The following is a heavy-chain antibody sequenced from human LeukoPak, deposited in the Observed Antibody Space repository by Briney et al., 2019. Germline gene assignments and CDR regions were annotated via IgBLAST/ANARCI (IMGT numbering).Heavy chain of an antibody. D-gene: IGHD3-10*01. CDR2: INHRGST. CDR1: GGSFIGSY. V-gene: IGHV4-34*01. CDR3: ARVGWKWFGELLYRYYFDY. Sequence: SETLSLTRAVEGGSFIGSYWGWVRQPPGKGREWVGEINHRGSTNYNPSLKSRVTISVDMSKNQFSLKLSSVTGADTAVYYCARVGWKWFGELLYRYYFDYWGQGTLVTVSS. J-gene: IGHJ4*02.